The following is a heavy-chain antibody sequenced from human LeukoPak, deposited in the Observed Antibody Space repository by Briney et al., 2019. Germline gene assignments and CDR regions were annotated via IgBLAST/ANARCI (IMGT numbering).Heavy chain of an antibody. CDR1: GFTFSSYE. D-gene: IGHD3-10*01. CDR2: ISSSGSTI. V-gene: IGHV3-48*03. CDR3: AREVFGEPLGMDY. Sequence: GGSLRLSCAASGFTFSSYEMNWVRQAPGKGLEWVSYISSSGSTIYYADSVKGRFTISRDNAKNSLYLQMNSLRAEDTAVYYCAREVFGEPLGMDYWGQGTLVTVSS. J-gene: IGHJ4*02.